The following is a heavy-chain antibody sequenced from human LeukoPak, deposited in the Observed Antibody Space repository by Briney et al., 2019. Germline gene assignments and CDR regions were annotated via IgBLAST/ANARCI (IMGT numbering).Heavy chain of an antibody. V-gene: IGHV3-21*01. CDR2: ITTSSNYI. CDR3: ARELFATRAFDY. Sequence: GGSPRLSCAASGFTFSSYSMNWVRQAPGKGLEWVSSITTSSNYIYYADSLKGRFTISRDNPRNSLYLQMNSLRAEDTAVYYCARELFATRAFDYWGQGTLVTVSS. J-gene: IGHJ4*02. D-gene: IGHD2-15*01. CDR1: GFTFSSYS.